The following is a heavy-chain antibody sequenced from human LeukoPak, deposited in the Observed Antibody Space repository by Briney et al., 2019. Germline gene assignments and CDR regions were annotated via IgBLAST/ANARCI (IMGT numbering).Heavy chain of an antibody. J-gene: IGHJ3*02. CDR2: ISSSSSYI. CDR3: ARDSLRAAAGFPDLQNDAFDI. D-gene: IGHD6-13*01. CDR1: GFTFSSYS. Sequence: GRSLRLSCAASGFTFSSYSMNWVRQAPGKGLEWVSSISSSSSYIYYADSVKGRFTISRDNAKNSLYLQMNSLRAEDTAVYYCARDSLRAAAGFPDLQNDAFDIWGQGTMVTVSS. V-gene: IGHV3-21*01.